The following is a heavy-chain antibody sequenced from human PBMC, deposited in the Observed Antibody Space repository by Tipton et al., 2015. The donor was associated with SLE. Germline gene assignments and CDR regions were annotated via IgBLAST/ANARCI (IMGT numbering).Heavy chain of an antibody. V-gene: IGHV4-4*09. D-gene: IGHD3-22*01. CDR1: GGSISSYY. CDR3: ARLLDYYDSSGYYYADAFDI. Sequence: LRLSCTVSGGSISSYYWSWIRQPPGKGLEWIGYIYTSGSTNYNPSLKSRVTISVDTSKNQFSLKLSSVTAADTAVYYCARLLDYYDSSGYYYADAFDIWGQGTMVTVSS. CDR2: IYTSGST. J-gene: IGHJ3*02.